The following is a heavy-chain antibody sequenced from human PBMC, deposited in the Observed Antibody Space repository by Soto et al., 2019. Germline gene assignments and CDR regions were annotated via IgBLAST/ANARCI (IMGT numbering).Heavy chain of an antibody. Sequence: VKVSCKASGGTFSSYAISWVRQAPGQGLEWMGGIIPIFGTANYAQKFQGRVTITADKSTSTAYMELSSLRSEDTAVYYCARDHPALKAFDIWGQGTMVTVSS. CDR1: GGTFSSYA. V-gene: IGHV1-69*06. J-gene: IGHJ3*02. CDR2: IIPIFGTA. CDR3: ARDHPALKAFDI.